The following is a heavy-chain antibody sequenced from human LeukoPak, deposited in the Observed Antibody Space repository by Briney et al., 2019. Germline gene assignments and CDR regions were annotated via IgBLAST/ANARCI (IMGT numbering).Heavy chain of an antibody. J-gene: IGHJ4*02. CDR3: VRDGPSWGLL. D-gene: IGHD7-27*01. CDR1: GGSIGTYY. Sequence: SETLSLTCTVSGGSIGTYYWSWIRQPAGKGLEWIGRIFTTGGANYNPSLKSRVTMSLATSKNLFSLKLNSVTAADTAVYYCVRDGPSWGLLWGQGALATVSS. CDR2: IFTTGGA. V-gene: IGHV4-4*07.